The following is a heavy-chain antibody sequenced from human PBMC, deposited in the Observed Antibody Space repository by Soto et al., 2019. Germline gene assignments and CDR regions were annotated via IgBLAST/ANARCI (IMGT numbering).Heavy chain of an antibody. D-gene: IGHD2-8*01. J-gene: IGHJ4*02. CDR2: IRSKRDDGTT. V-gene: IGHV3-15*01. CDR1: GFTARSAH. Sequence: PGGSLRLSCAVSGFTARSAHMSWVRQTPGKGLEWVGRIRSKRDDGTTAYAAPVRGRFTISRDESKNTLYLQMNGLRVEDTAIYYCATQPLYGGYTYFFDLWGQGTLVTVSS. CDR3: ATQPLYGGYTYFFDL.